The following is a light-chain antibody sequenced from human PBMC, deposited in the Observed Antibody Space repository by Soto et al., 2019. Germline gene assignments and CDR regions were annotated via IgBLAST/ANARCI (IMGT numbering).Light chain of an antibody. Sequence: QSALTQPASVSGSPGQSITISCTGTNSDVGGYNYVSWYQQHPGKAPKLMIYEVTNRPSGVSNRFSGSKSGNTASLTISGLQPEDEADYYCSSYISIVTGTVVVFGTGTKLTVL. CDR3: SSYISIVTGTVVV. J-gene: IGLJ1*01. V-gene: IGLV2-14*03. CDR2: EVT. CDR1: NSDVGGYNY.